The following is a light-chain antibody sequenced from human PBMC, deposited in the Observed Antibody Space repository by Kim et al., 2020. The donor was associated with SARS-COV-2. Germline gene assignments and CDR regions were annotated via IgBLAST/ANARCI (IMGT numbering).Light chain of an antibody. CDR1: TGDVTSGHF. J-gene: IGLJ3*02. CDR3: LLYYSGPRV. Sequence: PGGQSPLPCASRTGDVTSGHFPYWFQQKPGQAPTTLIYDVSNKHSWTPARFSGSLLGGKAALTLSGAQPEDEAEYYCLLYYSGPRVFGGGTQLTVL. CDR2: DVS. V-gene: IGLV7-46*01.